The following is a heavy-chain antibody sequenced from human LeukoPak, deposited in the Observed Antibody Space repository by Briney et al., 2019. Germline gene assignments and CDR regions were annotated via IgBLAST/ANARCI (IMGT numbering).Heavy chain of an antibody. V-gene: IGHV4-39*07. D-gene: IGHD2-15*01. J-gene: IGHJ4*02. CDR3: ARWCSGGSCYSKDS. Sequence: SETPSLTCTVSGGSISSSSYYWGWIRQPPGKGLGWIGEIYHSGSTNYNPSLRSRVTISVDKSENQFSLKLNSVTAADTAVYYCARWCSGGSCYSKDSWGQGTLVTVSS. CDR2: IYHSGST. CDR1: GGSISSSSYY.